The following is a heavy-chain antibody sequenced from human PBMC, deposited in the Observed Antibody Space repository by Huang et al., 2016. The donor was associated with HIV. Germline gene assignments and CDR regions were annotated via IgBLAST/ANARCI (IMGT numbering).Heavy chain of an antibody. CDR2: SDYSGRT. D-gene: IGHD3-3*01. V-gene: IGHV4-59*11. Sequence: QVQLQESGPGLVKPSETLSLTCTVSGGSISTHYWSWIRQPPGKGLEWIGSSDYSGRTNSSPSLKSRVTRLLDTSKNQFSLRVNSVTAADTAMYYCARDHHDFWRGYRRMYFFDHWGQGTLVTVSS. CDR3: ARDHHDFWRGYRRMYFFDH. CDR1: GGSISTHY. J-gene: IGHJ4*02.